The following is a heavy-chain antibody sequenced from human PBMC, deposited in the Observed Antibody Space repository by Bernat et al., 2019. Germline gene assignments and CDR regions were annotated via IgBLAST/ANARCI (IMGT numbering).Heavy chain of an antibody. D-gene: IGHD4-17*01. CDR3: AKDPYHRGYGDYVIDY. V-gene: IGHV3-23*01. CDR1: GYTFSTYA. CDR2: ISGSGGST. J-gene: IGHJ4*02. Sequence: EVQLLESGGGLVQPGGSLRLSCAACAACGYTFSTYAMSWVRQAPGKGLEWVSGISGSGGSTYYADSVKGRFTISRDNSKNTLYLQMNSLRAEDTAIYYCAKDPYHRGYGDYVIDYWGQGTLVTVSS.